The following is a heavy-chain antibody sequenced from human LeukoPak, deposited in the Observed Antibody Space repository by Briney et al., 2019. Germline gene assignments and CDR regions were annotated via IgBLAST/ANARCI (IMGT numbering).Heavy chain of an antibody. D-gene: IGHD1-26*01. J-gene: IGHJ4*02. CDR3: TRGWEYFDY. V-gene: IGHV3-33*01. CDR1: GFTFSSYG. Sequence: GRSLRLSCAAPGFTFSSYGMHWVRQAPGKGLEWVAVIWYDGSNKYYADSVKGRFTISRDNSKNTLYLQMNSLRAEDTAVYYCTRGWEYFDYWGQGTLVTVSS. CDR2: IWYDGSNK.